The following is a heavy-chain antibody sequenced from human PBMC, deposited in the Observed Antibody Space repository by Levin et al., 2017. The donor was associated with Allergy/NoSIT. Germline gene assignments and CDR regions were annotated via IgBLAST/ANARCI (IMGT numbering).Heavy chain of an antibody. CDR2: ISWDGGST. Sequence: GGSLRLSCAASGFTFDDYTMHWVRQAPGKGLEWVSLISWDGGSTYYADSVKGRFTISRDNSKNSLYLQMNSLRTEDTALYYCAKGRSSNYDSSGRYYYYYYGMDVWGQGTTVTVSS. J-gene: IGHJ6*02. CDR3: AKGRSSNYDSSGRYYYYYYGMDV. CDR1: GFTFDDYT. V-gene: IGHV3-43*01. D-gene: IGHD3-22*01.